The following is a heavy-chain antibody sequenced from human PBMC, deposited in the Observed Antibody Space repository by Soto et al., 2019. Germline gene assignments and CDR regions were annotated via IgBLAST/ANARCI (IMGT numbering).Heavy chain of an antibody. Sequence: EVQLVESGGGLVQPGGSLRLSCAASGFTFSSYSMNWVRKAPGKGLEWVSYISSSSSTIYYADSVKGRFTISRDNAKNSLYLQMNSLRAEDTAVYYCARLGYPYDYWGQGTLVTVSS. CDR1: GFTFSSYS. CDR3: ARLGYPYDY. CDR2: ISSSSSTI. D-gene: IGHD5-18*01. V-gene: IGHV3-48*01. J-gene: IGHJ4*02.